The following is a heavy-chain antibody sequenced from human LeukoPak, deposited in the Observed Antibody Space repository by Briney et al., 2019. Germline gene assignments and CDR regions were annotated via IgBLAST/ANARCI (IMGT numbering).Heavy chain of an antibody. J-gene: IGHJ3*02. V-gene: IGHV3-30-3*01. D-gene: IGHD6-13*01. CDR1: GFTFSSYA. CDR3: ARFSAAEDAFDI. CDR2: ISYDGSNK. Sequence: PGGSLRLSCAASGFTFSSYAMHWVRQAPGKGLEWVAVISYDGSNKYYADSVKGRFTISRDNSKNTLYLQMNSLRAEDTAVYYCARFSAAEDAFDIWGQGTMVTVSS.